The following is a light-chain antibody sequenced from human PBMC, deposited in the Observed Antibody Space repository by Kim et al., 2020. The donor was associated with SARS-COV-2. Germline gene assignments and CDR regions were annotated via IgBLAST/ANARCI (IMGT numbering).Light chain of an antibody. V-gene: IGLV2-11*01. CDR1: SSDVGGYNY. Sequence: QSVLTQPRSVSGSPGQSVTISCTGTSSDVGGYNYVSWYQQHPGKAPKLMIYDVSKRPSGVPDRFSGSKSGNTASLTISGLQAEDEADYYCCSYAGSYGVVFGGETQLTVL. CDR3: CSYAGSYGVV. CDR2: DVS. J-gene: IGLJ2*01.